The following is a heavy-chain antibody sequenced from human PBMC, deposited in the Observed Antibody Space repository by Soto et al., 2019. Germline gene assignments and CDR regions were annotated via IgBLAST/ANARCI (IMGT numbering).Heavy chain of an antibody. CDR1: GGTFSSYA. CDR2: ISTYNGKT. D-gene: IGHD3-16*02. Sequence: GASVKVSCKASGGTFSSYAISWVRQAPGQGLEWMGWISTYNGKTDYAEKFQGRVTMTADTRTNTGYMELRSLRSDDTAVYYCARLLTEGVTYREDAFDIWGQGTKVTVSS. CDR3: ARLLTEGVTYREDAFDI. V-gene: IGHV1-18*01. J-gene: IGHJ3*02.